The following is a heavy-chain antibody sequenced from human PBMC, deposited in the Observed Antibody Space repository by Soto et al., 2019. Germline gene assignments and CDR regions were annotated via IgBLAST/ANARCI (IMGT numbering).Heavy chain of an antibody. V-gene: IGHV3-33*01. CDR3: ARDFRYCSGGSCYSGYFDY. Sequence: GGSLRLSCAASGFTFSSYGMHWVRQAPGKGLEWVAVIWYDGSNKYYADSVKGRFTISRDNSKNTLYLQMNSLRAEDTAVYYCARDFRYCSGGSCYSGYFDYWGQGTLVTVSS. J-gene: IGHJ4*02. D-gene: IGHD2-15*01. CDR2: IWYDGSNK. CDR1: GFTFSSYG.